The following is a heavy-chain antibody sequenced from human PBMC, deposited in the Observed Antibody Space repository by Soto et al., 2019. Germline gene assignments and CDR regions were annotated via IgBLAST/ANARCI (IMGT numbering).Heavy chain of an antibody. V-gene: IGHV3-21*01. D-gene: IGHD6-13*01. Sequence: EVQLVESGGGLVKPGGYLRLSCAASGFTFSRYSMNWVRQAPGKGLEWVSSISSSSSYIYYADAVKGRFTISSDNAKNSLYLQMNSLRAEDTAVYYCASCPGRQQLAPGHWGQGTLVTVSS. J-gene: IGHJ4*02. CDR3: ASCPGRQQLAPGH. CDR2: ISSSSSYI. CDR1: GFTFSRYS.